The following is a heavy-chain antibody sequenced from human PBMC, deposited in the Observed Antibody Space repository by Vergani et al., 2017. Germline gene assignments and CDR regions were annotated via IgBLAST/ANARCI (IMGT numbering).Heavy chain of an antibody. J-gene: IGHJ6*03. CDR2: ISWNSGSI. V-gene: IGHV3-9*01. Sequence: EVQLVESGGGLVQPGRSLRLSCAASGFTFDDYAMHWVRQAPGKGLEWVSGISWNSGSIGYADSVKGRFTISRDNAKNSLYQQMNSLRAEDTALYYCAKAIKPWRPIRAAAGTSNYYYYFVDGGGKGTTVTVS. CDR1: GFTFDDYA. CDR3: AKAIKPWRPIRAAAGTSNYYYYFVDG. D-gene: IGHD6-13*01.